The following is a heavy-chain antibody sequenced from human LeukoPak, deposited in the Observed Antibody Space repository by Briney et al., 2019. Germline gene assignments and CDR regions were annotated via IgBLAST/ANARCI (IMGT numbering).Heavy chain of an antibody. J-gene: IGHJ4*02. V-gene: IGHV3-64*01. CDR1: GFSFSAYI. Sequence: GGSLRLYCVASGFSFSAYIMHWVRQAPGKGLEYVSAIRSDGSSTFYPNSVKGRFTISRDNSKGKLYLQMGSLRAEDTAVYYCTRRYGGHSGWAGYHDSWGQGTLVTVSS. D-gene: IGHD6-19*01. CDR2: IRSDGSST. CDR3: TRRYGGHSGWAGYHDS.